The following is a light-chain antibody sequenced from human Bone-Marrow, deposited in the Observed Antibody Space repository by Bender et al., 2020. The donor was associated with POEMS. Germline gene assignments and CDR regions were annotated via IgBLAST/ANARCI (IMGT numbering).Light chain of an antibody. J-gene: IGLJ3*02. CDR1: SIGSKI. Sequence: SYVLTQPPSVSVAPGQTARITCGGNSIGSKIVHWYQQKPGQAPVLVVFDDSDRPSGIPERFSGSNSVNSATLTISRVEAGDEADYYCHVWDSFTNQEVFGGGTKLTVL. V-gene: IGLV3-21*02. CDR3: HVWDSFTNQEV. CDR2: DDS.